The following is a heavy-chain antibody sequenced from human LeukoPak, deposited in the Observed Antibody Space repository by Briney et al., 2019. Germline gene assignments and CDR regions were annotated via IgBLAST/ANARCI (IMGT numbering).Heavy chain of an antibody. CDR3: ATDRGYSYGQTLTFDY. J-gene: IGHJ4*02. V-gene: IGHV1-46*01. D-gene: IGHD5-18*01. Sequence: ASVKVSCKASGYTLTSHYMHWVRQAPGQGLEWMGIINPSGGSTSYAQKFQGRVTMTRDTSTSTAYMDLSSLRSEDTAVYYCATDRGYSYGQTLTFDYWGQGTLVTVSS. CDR1: GYTLTSHY. CDR2: INPSGGST.